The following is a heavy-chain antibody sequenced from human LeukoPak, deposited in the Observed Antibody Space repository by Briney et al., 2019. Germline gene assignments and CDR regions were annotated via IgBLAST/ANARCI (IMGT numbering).Heavy chain of an antibody. Sequence: QAGGSLRLSCAASGFTFSSSAMSWVRQAPGKGLEWVSAISSSGGITYYADSVKGRFTISRDNAKNSLYLQMNSLRAEDTAVYYCARVRHNYDFWSGPISYFDYWGQGTLVTVSS. D-gene: IGHD3-3*01. CDR3: ARVRHNYDFWSGPISYFDY. CDR1: GFTFSSSA. V-gene: IGHV3-23*01. J-gene: IGHJ4*02. CDR2: ISSSGGIT.